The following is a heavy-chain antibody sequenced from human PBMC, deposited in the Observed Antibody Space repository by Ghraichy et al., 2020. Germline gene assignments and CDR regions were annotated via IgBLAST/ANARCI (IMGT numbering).Heavy chain of an antibody. Sequence: GGSLRLSCAASGFTFSSYGMHWVRQAPGKGLEWVAVIWYDGSNKYYADSVKGRFTISRDNSKNTLYLQMNSLRAEDTAVYYCARVPPPDWSGYPPYGMDVWGQGTTVTVSS. CDR3: ARVPPPDWSGYPPYGMDV. D-gene: IGHD3-3*01. V-gene: IGHV3-33*01. J-gene: IGHJ6*02. CDR1: GFTFSSYG. CDR2: IWYDGSNK.